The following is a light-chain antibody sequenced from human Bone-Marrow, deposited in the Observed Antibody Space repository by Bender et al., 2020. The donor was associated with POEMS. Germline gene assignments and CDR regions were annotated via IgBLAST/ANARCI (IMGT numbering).Light chain of an antibody. J-gene: IGLJ3*02. CDR3: CSYGGRNNMVM. CDR2: EVN. CDR1: NSNIGYNH. Sequence: QSVLTQPPSVSAAPGQKVTISCSGTNSNIGYNHVSWYQQLPGTAPKLIISEVNRRPSGVSTRFSGSKSGNTASLTISGLQAEDEADYYCCSYGGRNNMVMFGGGTKLTVL. V-gene: IGLV1-51*01.